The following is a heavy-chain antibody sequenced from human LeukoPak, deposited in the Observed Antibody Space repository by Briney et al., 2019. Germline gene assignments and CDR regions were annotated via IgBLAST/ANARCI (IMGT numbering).Heavy chain of an antibody. CDR3: AKAPLYSPGFYGMDV. J-gene: IGHJ6*02. D-gene: IGHD6-13*01. CDR2: ISFDGSNK. CDR1: GFTFSSYG. V-gene: IGHV3-30*18. Sequence: PGRSLRLSCAASGFTFSSYGIHWVRQAPGKGLEWVAVISFDGSNKYYADSVKGRFTISRDNSKNTLYLQMNSLRAEDTAVNYCAKAPLYSPGFYGMDVWGQGTTVTVSS.